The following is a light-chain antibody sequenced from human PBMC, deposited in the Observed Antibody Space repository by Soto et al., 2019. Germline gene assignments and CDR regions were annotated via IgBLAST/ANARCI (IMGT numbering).Light chain of an antibody. CDR2: NNN. Sequence: LTQPPSASGTPGQRVTISCSGGSSNIGTNAVNWYQQLPGTAPKLLIYNNNQRPSGVPDRFSGSKSGTSASLAISGLQSEDEADYYCAAWDDSLNGYVFGTGTKVPVL. J-gene: IGLJ1*01. V-gene: IGLV1-44*01. CDR3: AAWDDSLNGYV. CDR1: SSNIGTNA.